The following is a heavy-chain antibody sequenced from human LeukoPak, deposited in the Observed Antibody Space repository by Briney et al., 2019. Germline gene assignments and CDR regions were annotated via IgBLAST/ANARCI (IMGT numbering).Heavy chain of an antibody. V-gene: IGHV5-51*01. Sequence: GESLKISCNSSGYIYTSYWIGWVRQMPGKGLEWMGIIYPGDSDTRYSPSFQGQVTISADKSISTAYLQWSSLKASDTAMYYCARHNLDYGGNNNWFDPWGQGTLVTVSS. CDR3: ARHNLDYGGNNNWFDP. D-gene: IGHD4-23*01. CDR1: GYIYTSYW. CDR2: IYPGDSDT. J-gene: IGHJ5*02.